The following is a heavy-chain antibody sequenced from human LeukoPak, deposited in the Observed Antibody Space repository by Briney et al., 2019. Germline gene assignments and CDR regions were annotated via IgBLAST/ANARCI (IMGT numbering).Heavy chain of an antibody. V-gene: IGHV1-18*01. CDR3: ARRWELAAFDI. Sequence: ASVTVSFKASGGTFISYAISWVRQAPGQGREWMGWISAYKGNTNYTQKLQGRVTITTDTSTSTAYMELRSLRSDDTAVYYCARRWELAAFDIWGQGTMVTVSS. D-gene: IGHD1-26*01. CDR2: ISAYKGNT. CDR1: GGTFISYA. J-gene: IGHJ3*02.